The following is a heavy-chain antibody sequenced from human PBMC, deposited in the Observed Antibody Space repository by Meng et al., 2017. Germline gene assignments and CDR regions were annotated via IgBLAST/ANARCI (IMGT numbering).Heavy chain of an antibody. V-gene: IGHV3-74*01. D-gene: IGHD1-26*01. Sequence: EVQLVESGGGLVQPGGSLRLSCAAAGFTFSSYWMHWVRQAPGKGLVWVSRINSDGSSTSYADSVKGRFTISRDNSKNTLYLQMNSLRAEDTAVYYCARMGQVGATFDYWGQGTLVTVSS. CDR2: INSDGSST. J-gene: IGHJ4*02. CDR1: GFTFSSYW. CDR3: ARMGQVGATFDY.